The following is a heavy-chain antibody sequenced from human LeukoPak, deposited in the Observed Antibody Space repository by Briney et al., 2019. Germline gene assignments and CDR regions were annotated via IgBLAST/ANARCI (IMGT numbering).Heavy chain of an antibody. CDR2: IYHSGST. D-gene: IGHD3-16*02. J-gene: IGHJ4*02. V-gene: IGHV4-30-2*01. CDR1: GGSISSGGYS. CDR3: ASTLPLLGELSFNRFGFDY. Sequence: KSSETLSLTCAVSGGSISSGGYSWSWIRQPPGKGLEWIGYIYHSGSTYYNPSLKSRVTISVDRSKNQFSLKLSSVTAADTAVYYCASTLPLLGELSFNRFGFDYWGQGTLVTVSS.